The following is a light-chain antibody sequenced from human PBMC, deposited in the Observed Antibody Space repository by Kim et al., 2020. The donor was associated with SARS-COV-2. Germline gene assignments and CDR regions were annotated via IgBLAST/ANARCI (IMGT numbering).Light chain of an antibody. CDR2: EDD. CDR1: SGSIDDNY. CDR3: QSYNRDNVL. J-gene: IGLJ2*01. V-gene: IGLV6-57*04. Sequence: NFMLTQPHSVSESPGKTVTISCTRSSGSIDDNYVQWYQQRPGGVPTAVIYEDDQRPSGVSDRFSGSIDNSSNSASLTISGLRTEDEAEYYCQSYNRDNVLFGGESQLTVL.